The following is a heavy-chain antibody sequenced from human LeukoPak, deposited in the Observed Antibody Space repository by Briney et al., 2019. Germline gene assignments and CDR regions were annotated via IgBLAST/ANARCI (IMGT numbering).Heavy chain of an antibody. D-gene: IGHD3-22*01. CDR3: ARGIVVVIARQDAFDI. Sequence: GGSLRLSCAASGFTFSSYAMHWVRQAPGKGLEWVAVISYDGSNKYYADSVKGRFTISRDNAKNSPYLQMNSLRAEDTAVYYCARGIVVVIARQDAFDIWGQGTMVTVSS. CDR2: ISYDGSNK. CDR1: GFTFSSYA. V-gene: IGHV3-30-3*01. J-gene: IGHJ3*02.